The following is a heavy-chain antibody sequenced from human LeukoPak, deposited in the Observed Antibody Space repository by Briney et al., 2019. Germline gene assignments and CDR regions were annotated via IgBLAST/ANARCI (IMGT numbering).Heavy chain of an antibody. CDR3: AKIAASDTGEGY. CDR2: IIPIFGTA. Sequence: ASVKVSCKASGGTFSSYAISWVRQAPGQGLEWMGGIIPIFGTANYAQKFQGRVTITADESTSTAYMELSSLRSEDTAIYYCAKIAASDTGEGYWGRGTLVTVSS. J-gene: IGHJ4*02. CDR1: GGTFSSYA. V-gene: IGHV1-69*13. D-gene: IGHD6-13*01.